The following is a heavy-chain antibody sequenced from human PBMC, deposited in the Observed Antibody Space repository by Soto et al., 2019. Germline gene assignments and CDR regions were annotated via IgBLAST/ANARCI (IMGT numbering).Heavy chain of an antibody. Sequence: ASVKVSCKASNYPFTSYGFAWVRQARGHGLQWLGRISSYNNNADYAQEFQGRITMTTDTSTTTAVMELRSLTSDDTGVYYCARDSNPFGVVIRSPEKQKYGMDVWGQGTTVTVSS. J-gene: IGHJ6*02. V-gene: IGHV1-18*01. CDR3: ARDSNPFGVVIRSPEKQKYGMDV. CDR1: NYPFTSYG. CDR2: ISSYNNNA. D-gene: IGHD3-3*01.